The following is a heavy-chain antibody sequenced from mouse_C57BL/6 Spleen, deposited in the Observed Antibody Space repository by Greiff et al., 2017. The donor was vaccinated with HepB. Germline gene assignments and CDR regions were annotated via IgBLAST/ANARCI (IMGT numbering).Heavy chain of an antibody. Sequence: EVKLMESGGGLVKPGGSLKLSCAASGFTFSDYGMHWVRQAPEKGLEWVAYISSGSSTIYYADTVKGRFTISRDNAKNTLFLQMTSLRSEDTAMYYCAKGPILYYAMDYWGQGTSVTVSS. J-gene: IGHJ4*01. CDR1: GFTFSDYG. V-gene: IGHV5-17*01. CDR2: ISSGSSTI. D-gene: IGHD3-3*01. CDR3: AKGPILYYAMDY.